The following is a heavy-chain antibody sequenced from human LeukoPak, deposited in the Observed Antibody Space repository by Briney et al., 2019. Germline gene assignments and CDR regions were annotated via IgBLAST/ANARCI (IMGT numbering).Heavy chain of an antibody. Sequence: ASLKVSCKASGYTFTSYYMHWVRQAPGQGLEWMGITTTTGVRTSYAQKIQGRVTMTRDTSTSTVYMELSSLRSEDTAVYYCARDWGLIAAAGTDYYYGMDVWGQGTTVTVSS. D-gene: IGHD6-13*01. CDR2: TTTTGVRT. V-gene: IGHV1-46*01. J-gene: IGHJ6*02. CDR1: GYTFTSYY. CDR3: ARDWGLIAAAGTDYYYGMDV.